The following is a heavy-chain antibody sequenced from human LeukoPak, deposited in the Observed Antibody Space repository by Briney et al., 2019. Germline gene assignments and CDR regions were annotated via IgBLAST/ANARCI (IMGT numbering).Heavy chain of an antibody. D-gene: IGHD5-12*01. J-gene: IGHJ4*02. CDR3: ARGIEAKRRSAATCNYFDY. CDR2: ISSSSSDT. CDR1: GFTFSDYY. V-gene: IGHV3-11*06. Sequence: GGSLRLSCAASGFTFSDYYMSWIRQAPGKGLEWVSYISSSSSDTNYVDSVKSRFTISRDNAKNSLYLQMNSLRAEDTAVYYCARGIEAKRRSAATCNYFDYWGQGTLVTVSS.